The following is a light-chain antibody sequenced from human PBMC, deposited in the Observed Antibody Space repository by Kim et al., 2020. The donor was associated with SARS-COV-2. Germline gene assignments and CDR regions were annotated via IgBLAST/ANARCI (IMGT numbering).Light chain of an antibody. CDR2: QDS. CDR3: QAWDSSHVL. Sequence: SYELTQPPSVSVSPGQTAIITCSGDRLGHKYACWYQQKPGQSPVLVIYQDSKRPSGIPERFSGSNSGNTAALTISETQAMDEADYYCQAWDSSHVLFGGGTQLTVL. J-gene: IGLJ2*01. CDR1: RLGHKY. V-gene: IGLV3-1*01.